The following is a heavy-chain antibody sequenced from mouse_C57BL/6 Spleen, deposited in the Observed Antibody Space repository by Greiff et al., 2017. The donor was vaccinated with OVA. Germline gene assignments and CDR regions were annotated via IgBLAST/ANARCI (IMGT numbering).Heavy chain of an antibody. Sequence: VQLKESGAELARPGASVKMSCKASGYTFTSYTMHWVKQRPGQGLEWIGYINPSSGYTKYNQKFKDKATLTADKSSSTAYMQLSSLTSEDSAVYYCASEKLSLTGGFAYWGQGTLVTVSA. CDR2: INPSSGYT. V-gene: IGHV1-4*01. CDR1: GYTFTSYT. CDR3: ASEKLSLTGGFAY. D-gene: IGHD4-1*01. J-gene: IGHJ3*01.